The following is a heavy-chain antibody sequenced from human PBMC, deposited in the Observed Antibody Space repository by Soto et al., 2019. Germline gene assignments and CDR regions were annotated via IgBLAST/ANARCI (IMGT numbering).Heavy chain of an antibody. Sequence: EVQLVESGGGLVQPGGSLRLSCAASGFTFSSYWMSWVRQAPGKGLEWVANIKQDGSEKYYVDSVKGRFTISRDNAKNSLYLQMNSLRAEDTAVYYCASLGAAAGPSAYYYYYMDVWGKGTTVTVSS. D-gene: IGHD6-13*01. CDR1: GFTFSSYW. V-gene: IGHV3-7*01. CDR2: IKQDGSEK. CDR3: ASLGAAAGPSAYYYYYMDV. J-gene: IGHJ6*03.